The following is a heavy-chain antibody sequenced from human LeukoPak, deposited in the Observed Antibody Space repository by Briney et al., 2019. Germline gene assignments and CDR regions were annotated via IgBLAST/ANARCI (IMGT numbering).Heavy chain of an antibody. J-gene: IGHJ3*02. V-gene: IGHV3-23*01. D-gene: IGHD2-15*01. CDR1: GFTFSSYA. CDR3: AKGLSCSGGSCYESDPDAFDI. CDR2: ISASGGST. Sequence: HPGGSLRLSCAASGFTFSSYAMSWVRQAPGKGLEWVSAISASGGSTYYADSVKGRFTISRDNSKDTLYLQMNSLRADDTAVYYCAKGLSCSGGSCYESDPDAFDIWGQGTMVTVSS.